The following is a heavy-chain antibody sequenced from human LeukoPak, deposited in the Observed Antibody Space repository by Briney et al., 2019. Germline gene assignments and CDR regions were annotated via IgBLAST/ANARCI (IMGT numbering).Heavy chain of an antibody. CDR1: GDTFSSYA. CDR2: IIPIFGTA. V-gene: IGHV1-69*13. Sequence: ASVKVSCKASGDTFSSYAISWVRQAPGQGLEWMGGIIPIFGTANYAQKFQGRVTITADESTSTAYMELSSLRSEDTAVYYCASSLDCSSTSCSHYYYYYGMDVWGQGTTVTVSS. J-gene: IGHJ6*02. D-gene: IGHD2-2*01. CDR3: ASSLDCSSTSCSHYYYYYGMDV.